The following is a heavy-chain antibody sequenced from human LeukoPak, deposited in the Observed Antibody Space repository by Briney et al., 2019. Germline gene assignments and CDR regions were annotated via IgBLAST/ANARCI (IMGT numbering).Heavy chain of an antibody. CDR2: IYESGST. D-gene: IGHD3-22*01. CDR1: GGSISSSSYY. J-gene: IGHJ3*02. Sequence: PSETLSLTCTVSGGSISSSSYYWGWIRQPPGKGLEWIGSIYESGSTYYNPSLKSRVSISVDTSKNQFSLKLSSVTAADTAVYFCARGPYSYDSSGAFDIWGQGTMVTVSS. V-gene: IGHV4-39*07. CDR3: ARGPYSYDSSGAFDI.